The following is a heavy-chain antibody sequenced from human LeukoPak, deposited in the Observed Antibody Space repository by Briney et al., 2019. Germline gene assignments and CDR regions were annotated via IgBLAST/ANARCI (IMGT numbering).Heavy chain of an antibody. CDR2: ISGSGGST. J-gene: IGHJ5*02. D-gene: IGHD1-7*01. V-gene: IGHV3-23*01. Sequence: GGSLRLSCAASGFTFSRYWMSWVRQVPGKGLEGVAGISGSGGSTYYADSVKGRFTISRDNSKNTLFLQINSLRPEDTAVYYCAKDQTATTRCPDPWGQGTLVTVSS. CDR3: AKDQTATTRCPDP. CDR1: GFTFSRYW.